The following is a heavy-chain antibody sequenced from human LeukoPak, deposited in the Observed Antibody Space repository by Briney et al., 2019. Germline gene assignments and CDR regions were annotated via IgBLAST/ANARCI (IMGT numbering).Heavy chain of an antibody. Sequence: GGSLRLSCAASGFTFSSYSMNWVRQAPGKGLEWVAVISYDGSNKYYADFVKGRFTISRDNSKNTLYLQMNSLRAEDTAVYYCARDGRLVGARGRGYWGQGTLVTVSS. CDR1: GFTFSSYS. J-gene: IGHJ4*02. CDR2: ISYDGSNK. CDR3: ARDGRLVGARGRGY. V-gene: IGHV3-30*03. D-gene: IGHD1-26*01.